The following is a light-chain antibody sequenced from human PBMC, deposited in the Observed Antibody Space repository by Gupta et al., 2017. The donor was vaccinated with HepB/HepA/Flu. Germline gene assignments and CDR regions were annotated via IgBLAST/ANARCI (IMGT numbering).Light chain of an antibody. Sequence: SSELTQDPAVSVALGQTVRITCQGDSLRTYYANWYQQKPGQAPVLVIYGKNKRPSGIPDRFSGSASGNTASLTVTGAQAEDEADYYCNSRDSSGNHVVFGGGTKLTVL. CDR3: NSRDSSGNHVV. V-gene: IGLV3-19*01. J-gene: IGLJ2*01. CDR2: GKN. CDR1: SLRTYY.